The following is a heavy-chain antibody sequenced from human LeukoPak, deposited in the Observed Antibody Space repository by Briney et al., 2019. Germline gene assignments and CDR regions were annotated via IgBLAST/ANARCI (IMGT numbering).Heavy chain of an antibody. Sequence: GGSLRLSCAASEFSFSSYGMSWLRQAPGKGPEWVAVIGGDRVTAFYADSVKGRFTASRDNSKNMLYLQMNSLRVEDTAIYYCAKKMVPTTISAFDSWGQGTLVTVSS. J-gene: IGHJ5*01. CDR1: EFSFSSYG. CDR2: IGGDRVTA. V-gene: IGHV3-23*01. CDR3: AKKMVPTTISAFDS. D-gene: IGHD5-12*01.